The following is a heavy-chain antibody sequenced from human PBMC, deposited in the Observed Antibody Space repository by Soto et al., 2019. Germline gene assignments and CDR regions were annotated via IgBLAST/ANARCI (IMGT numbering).Heavy chain of an antibody. CDR2: IYYSGST. CDR1: GGSISSYY. J-gene: IGHJ6*03. Sequence: PSETLSLTCTVSGGSISSYYWSWIRQPPGKGLEWIGYIYYSGSTNYNPSLKRRVTISVDTSKNQFSLKLSSVTAADTAVYYCARHYYDFWSGYYNYYYYYYMDVWGKGTTVTVSS. CDR3: ARHYYDFWSGYYNYYYYYYMDV. D-gene: IGHD3-3*01. V-gene: IGHV4-59*01.